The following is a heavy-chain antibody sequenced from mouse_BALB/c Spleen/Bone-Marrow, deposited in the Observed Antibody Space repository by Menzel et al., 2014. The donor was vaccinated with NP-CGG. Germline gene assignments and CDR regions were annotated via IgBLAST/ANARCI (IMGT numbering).Heavy chain of an antibody. CDR3: ARGGSSYGWYFDV. J-gene: IGHJ1*01. Sequence: EVKVVESGAELVKPGASVKLSCTAPGFNIKDTYMHWVKQRPEQGLEWIGRIDPANGNTKYDPKFQGKATITADTSSNTAYLQLSSLTSEDTAVYYCARGGSSYGWYFDVWGAGTTVTVSS. CDR1: GFNIKDTY. V-gene: IGHV14-3*02. CDR2: IDPANGNT. D-gene: IGHD1-1*01.